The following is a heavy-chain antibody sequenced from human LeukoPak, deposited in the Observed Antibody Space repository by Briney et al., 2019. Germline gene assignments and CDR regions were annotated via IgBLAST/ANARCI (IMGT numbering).Heavy chain of an antibody. CDR3: AVTMSGDEAFDI. CDR1: GYGFGSYW. J-gene: IGHJ3*02. V-gene: IGHV5-51*01. CDR2: IYPADSDT. Sequence: GEPLKISCKGSGYGFGSYWIGWVRQMPGKGLEWMGIIYPADSDTKFSPSFQGRVTISADKSISTAYLQWSSLRASDTAIYYCAVTMSGDEAFDIWGQGTLVTVSS. D-gene: IGHD3-3*01.